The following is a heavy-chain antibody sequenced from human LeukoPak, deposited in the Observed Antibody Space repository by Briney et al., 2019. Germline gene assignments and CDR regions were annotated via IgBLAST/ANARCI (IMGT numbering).Heavy chain of an antibody. V-gene: IGHV4-59*08. J-gene: IGHJ3*02. CDR1: GGSISSYY. CDR3: ARRSDSSGYYDAFDI. D-gene: IGHD3-22*01. Sequence: SETLSLTCTVSGGSISSYYWSWIRQPPGRGLEWIGYIYYSGSTNYNPSLKSRVTISVDTSKNQFSLKLSSVTAADTAVYYCARRSDSSGYYDAFDIWGQGTMVTVSS. CDR2: IYYSGST.